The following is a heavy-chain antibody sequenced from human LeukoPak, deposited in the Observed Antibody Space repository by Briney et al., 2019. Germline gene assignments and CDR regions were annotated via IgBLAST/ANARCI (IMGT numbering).Heavy chain of an antibody. Sequence: PVASVKVSCKASGGTFSSYAISWVRQAPGQGLEWMGGIIPIFGTANYAQKFQGRVTITADESTSTAYMELSSLRSEDTAVYYCAREGTYYYDSSGYYAFDIWGQGTMVTVSS. J-gene: IGHJ3*02. D-gene: IGHD3-22*01. CDR3: AREGTYYYDSSGYYAFDI. CDR2: IIPIFGTA. CDR1: GGTFSSYA. V-gene: IGHV1-69*13.